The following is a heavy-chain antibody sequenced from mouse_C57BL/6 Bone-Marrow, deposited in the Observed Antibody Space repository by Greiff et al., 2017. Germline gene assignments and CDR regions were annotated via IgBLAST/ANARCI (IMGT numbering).Heavy chain of an antibody. V-gene: IGHV1-69*01. D-gene: IGHD4-1*01. Sequence: QVQLQQPGAELVMPGASVKLSCKASGYTFTSYWMHWVKQRPGQGLEWIGEIDPSDSYTNYNQKFKGKSTLTVDKSSSTAYMQLSSLTSEDSAVYYCARESNWDYFDYWGKGTTLTVSS. CDR2: IDPSDSYT. J-gene: IGHJ2*01. CDR1: GYTFTSYW. CDR3: ARESNWDYFDY.